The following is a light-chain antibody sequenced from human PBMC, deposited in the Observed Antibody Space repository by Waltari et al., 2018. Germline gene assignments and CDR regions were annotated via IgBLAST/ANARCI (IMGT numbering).Light chain of an antibody. Sequence: QSALTQPASVSGSPGQSITFSCTGPFLVVGAYYFVSWSQQLPGRAPTPLIYDVSPLPSGVSDRLSGSKSGNTASLTISGLQPEDEADYYCSSYTTRGTWVFGGGTKLTVL. CDR1: FLVVGAYYF. V-gene: IGLV2-14*03. CDR2: DVS. J-gene: IGLJ3*02. CDR3: SSYTTRGTWV.